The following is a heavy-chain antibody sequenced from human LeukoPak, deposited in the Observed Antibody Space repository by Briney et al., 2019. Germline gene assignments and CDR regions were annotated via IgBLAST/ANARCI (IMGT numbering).Heavy chain of an antibody. CDR2: ISSSGSTI. V-gene: IGHV3-48*03. D-gene: IGHD3-22*01. Sequence: GGSLRLSCAASGFTFSSYEMNWVRQAPGKGLEWVSYISSSGSTIYYVDSVKGRFTISRDNSKNTLYLQMNSLRAEDTAVYYCAKATYYYDSSGYYYVGYFDYWGQGTLVTVSS. CDR3: AKATYYYDSSGYYYVGYFDY. CDR1: GFTFSSYE. J-gene: IGHJ4*02.